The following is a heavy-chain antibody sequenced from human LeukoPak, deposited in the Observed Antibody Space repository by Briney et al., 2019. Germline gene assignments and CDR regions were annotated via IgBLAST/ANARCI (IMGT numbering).Heavy chain of an antibody. V-gene: IGHV4-39*01. J-gene: IGHJ4*02. Sequence: SETLSLTCTVSGDSISNVDYYWGWIRQPPGKGLEWIASIFYTGNSYYNPSLMSRVTISVDTSKNQFSLKLSSVTAADTAVYYCARHQGWFGPFDYWGQGTLVTVSS. D-gene: IGHD3-10*01. CDR2: IFYTGNS. CDR3: ARHQGWFGPFDY. CDR1: GDSISNVDYY.